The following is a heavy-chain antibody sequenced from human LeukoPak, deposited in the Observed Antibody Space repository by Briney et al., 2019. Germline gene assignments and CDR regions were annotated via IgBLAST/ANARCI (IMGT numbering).Heavy chain of an antibody. D-gene: IGHD3-10*02. CDR3: ARDGGGGSYVLLNWFDP. CDR1: AYTFTGYY. Sequence: ASVKVSCKAFAYTFTGYYMHWVRQAPGQGLEWMGWINPNSGGTNYAQKFQGRVTMTRDTSISTAYMELSRLRSDDTAVYYCARDGGGGSYVLLNWFDPWGQGTLVTVSS. J-gene: IGHJ5*02. V-gene: IGHV1-2*02. CDR2: INPNSGGT.